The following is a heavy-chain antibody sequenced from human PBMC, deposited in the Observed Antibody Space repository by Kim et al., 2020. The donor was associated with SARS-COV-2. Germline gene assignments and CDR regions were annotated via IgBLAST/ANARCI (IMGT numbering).Heavy chain of an antibody. V-gene: IGHV3-23*01. CDR3: AKGPLDDYGDYVYYYYYGMDV. Sequence: GGSLRLSCAASGFTFSSYAMSWVRQAPGKGLEWVSAISGSGGSTYYADSVKGRFTISRDNSKNTLYLQMNSLRAEDTAVYYCAKGPLDDYGDYVYYYYYGMDVWGQGTTVTVSS. CDR2: ISGSGGST. D-gene: IGHD4-17*01. CDR1: GFTFSSYA. J-gene: IGHJ6*02.